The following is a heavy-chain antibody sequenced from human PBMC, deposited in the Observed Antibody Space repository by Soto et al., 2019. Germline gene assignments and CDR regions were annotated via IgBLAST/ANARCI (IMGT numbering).Heavy chain of an antibody. J-gene: IGHJ4*02. Sequence: QVQLVQSGGEVKKPGASVKVSCKASGYTFTTYGISWVRQAPGQGLEWMGWISPYNGNRNYAQNLQDRVTVTTDTSTSTVYMELRSLRSDDTAVYYCAREYCSSTRCYLPDYWGQGTLVTVST. V-gene: IGHV1-18*01. CDR1: GYTFTTYG. CDR2: ISPYNGNR. CDR3: AREYCSSTRCYLPDY. D-gene: IGHD2-2*01.